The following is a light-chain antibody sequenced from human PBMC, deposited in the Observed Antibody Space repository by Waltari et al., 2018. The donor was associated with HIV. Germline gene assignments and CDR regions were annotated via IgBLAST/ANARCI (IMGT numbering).Light chain of an antibody. CDR3: QVWDSSRDHPVV. J-gene: IGLJ2*01. CDR2: YDS. CDR1: NIGSKS. V-gene: IGLV3-21*04. Sequence: SYVLTQPPSVSVAPGKTARFTCGGNNIGSKSVHWYQQKPGQAPILVIYYDSDRPSGIPERFSGSNSGNTATLTISRVEAGDVADYYCQVWDSSRDHPVVFGGGTKLTVL.